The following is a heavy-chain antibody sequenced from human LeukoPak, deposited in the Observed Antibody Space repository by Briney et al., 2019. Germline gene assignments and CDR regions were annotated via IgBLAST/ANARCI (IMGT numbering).Heavy chain of an antibody. V-gene: IGHV3-23*01. J-gene: IGHJ4*02. CDR2: ISGSGGST. CDR1: GFTFSSYA. Sequence: GGSLRLSCAASGFTFSSYAMSWVRQAPGKGLEWVSAISGSGGSTYYADSVKGRFTVSRDNSKNTLYLQMNSLRVEDTAVYYCAKGGVGAHFDYWGQGTLVTVSS. CDR3: AKGGVGAHFDY. D-gene: IGHD1-26*01.